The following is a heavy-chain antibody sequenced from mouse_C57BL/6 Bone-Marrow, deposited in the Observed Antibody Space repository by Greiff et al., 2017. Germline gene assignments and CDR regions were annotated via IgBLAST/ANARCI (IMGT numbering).Heavy chain of an antibody. CDR2: INYDGSST. CDR1: GFTFSDYY. J-gene: IGHJ4*01. D-gene: IGHD1-1*01. CDR3: AREGFDYYGSSYAMDY. V-gene: IGHV5-16*01. Sequence: EVMLVESEGGLVQPGSSMKLSCTASGFTFSDYYMAWVRQVPEKGLEWVANINYDGSSTYYLDSLKSRFIISRDNAKNILYLQMSRLKSEDTATYYCAREGFDYYGSSYAMDYWGQGTSVTVSS.